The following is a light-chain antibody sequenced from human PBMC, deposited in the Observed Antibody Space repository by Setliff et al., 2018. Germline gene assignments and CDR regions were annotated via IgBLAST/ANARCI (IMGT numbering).Light chain of an antibody. Sequence: DIQMTQSPPTLSASVGDRVTITCRASQSIGSWLAWYQQKPGTAPKLLIYKASSLNSGVPSRFSGSGSGTEFTLTISSLQPDDFATYYCQQYNSYSLITFGQGTRLEIK. V-gene: IGKV1-5*03. CDR3: QQYNSYSLIT. CDR1: QSIGSW. J-gene: IGKJ5*01. CDR2: KAS.